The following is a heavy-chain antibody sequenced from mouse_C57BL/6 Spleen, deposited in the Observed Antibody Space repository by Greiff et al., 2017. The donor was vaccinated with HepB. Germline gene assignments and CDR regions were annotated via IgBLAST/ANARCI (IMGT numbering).Heavy chain of an antibody. CDR3: ARSYDGYYFYYAMDY. D-gene: IGHD2-3*01. J-gene: IGHJ4*01. Sequence: EVQGVESGGGLVQPGGSLSLSCAASGFTFTDYYMSWVRQPPGKALEWLGFIRNKANGYTTEYSASVKGRFTISRDNSQSILYLQMNALRAEDSATYYCARSYDGYYFYYAMDYWGQGTSVTVSS. V-gene: IGHV7-3*01. CDR2: IRNKANGYTT. CDR1: GFTFTDYY.